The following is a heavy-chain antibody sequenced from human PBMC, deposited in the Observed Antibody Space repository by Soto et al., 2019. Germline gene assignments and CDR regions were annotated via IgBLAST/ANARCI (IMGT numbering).Heavy chain of an antibody. D-gene: IGHD6-6*01. CDR1: GYTFASYG. CDR3: ARDGIAARPTPDY. Sequence: GGPVKVSCKASGYTFASYGINWVRQAPGQGLEWMGWISGYNGNTKYAQKFRGRVTMTTDTSTSTAYMELRSLRSDDTALYYCARDGIAARPTPDYWGQGTLVTVSS. V-gene: IGHV1-18*01. J-gene: IGHJ4*02. CDR2: ISGYNGNT.